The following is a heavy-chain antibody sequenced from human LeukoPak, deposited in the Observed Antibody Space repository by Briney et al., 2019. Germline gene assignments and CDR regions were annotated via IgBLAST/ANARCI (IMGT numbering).Heavy chain of an antibody. Sequence: SETLSLTCTVSDGSINSYYWNWIRRPPGKGLEWIGYIYYNGNTNYSPSLKSRVTMSVDTSKNLFSLKVSSVTAADTAVYYCARGRSNYYGMDVWGQGTTVTVSS. CDR3: ARGRSNYYGMDV. J-gene: IGHJ6*02. D-gene: IGHD1-26*01. V-gene: IGHV4-59*01. CDR1: DGSINSYY. CDR2: IYYNGNT.